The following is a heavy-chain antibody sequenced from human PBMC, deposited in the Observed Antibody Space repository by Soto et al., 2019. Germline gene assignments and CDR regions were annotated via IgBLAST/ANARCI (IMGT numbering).Heavy chain of an antibody. CDR3: ARDRMVGATYYYYGMDV. V-gene: IGHV4-59*01. CDR2: IYYSGST. J-gene: IGHJ6*02. Sequence: SLTCTVSGGSISSYYWSWIRQPPGKGLEWIGYIYYSGSTNYNPSLKSRVTISVDTSKNQFSLKLSSVTAADTAVYYCARDRMVGATYYYYGMDVWGQGTTVTVSS. CDR1: GGSISSYY. D-gene: IGHD1-26*01.